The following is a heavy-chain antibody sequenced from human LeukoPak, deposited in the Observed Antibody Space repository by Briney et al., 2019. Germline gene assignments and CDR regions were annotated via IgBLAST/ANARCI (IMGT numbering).Heavy chain of an antibody. V-gene: IGHV3-7*01. CDR2: IKQDGSDK. Sequence: SGGSLRLSCAASGISFSSYWMSWVRQAPGKGLEWVANIKQDGSDKDYVDSVKGRFTISRDNAKNALYLQMNSLRAEDTAVYYCASAWGMDVWGQGTTVTVSS. CDR1: GISFSSYW. CDR3: ASAWGMDV. J-gene: IGHJ6*02.